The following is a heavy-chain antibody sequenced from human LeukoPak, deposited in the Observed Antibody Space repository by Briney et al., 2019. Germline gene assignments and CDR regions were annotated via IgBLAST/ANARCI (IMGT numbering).Heavy chain of an antibody. CDR1: GFSFNTYE. J-gene: IGHJ4*02. CDR3: ARRAVYAFDY. Sequence: GGSLRLSCAASGFSFNTYEMIWVRQAPGKGLEWVSYSSRSGTTVYYADSVKGRLTISRDNAKNSLYLQMNNLRAEDTAVYYCARRAVYAFDYWGQGTLVTVSS. CDR2: SSRSGTTV. D-gene: IGHD2-8*01. V-gene: IGHV3-48*03.